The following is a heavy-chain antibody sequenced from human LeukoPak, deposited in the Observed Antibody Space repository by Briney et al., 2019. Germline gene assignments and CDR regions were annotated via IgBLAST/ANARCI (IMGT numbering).Heavy chain of an antibody. CDR1: GYTFTSYG. CDR2: ISAYNGNT. J-gene: IGHJ4*02. Sequence: ALVRVCYTASGYTFTSYGISWVRQAPGHGRQWMGWISAYNGNTNYAQKLQGRVTMPTDTTTSTAYMELRSTRSDDTAVYYCARVHPNPYSSEGEGYWGQGTPVTVSS. D-gene: IGHD6-25*01. CDR3: ARVHPNPYSSEGEGY. V-gene: IGHV1-18*01.